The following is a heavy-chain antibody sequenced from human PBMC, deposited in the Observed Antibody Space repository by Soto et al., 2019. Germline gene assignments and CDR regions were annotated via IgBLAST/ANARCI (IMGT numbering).Heavy chain of an antibody. CDR1: GVALSTREII. CDR2: STQ. V-gene: IGHV2-5*01. J-gene: IGHJ4*02. Sequence: TEALRRTWSISGVALSTREIILGWIRQPPGRAPEWLALSTQYSPSLQSRLTFTKDTSKNQVVLTMTNMDPVDTATYYCTLRQDTSRGPIYWGQGIMVTVSS. D-gene: IGHD6-13*01. CDR3: TLRQDTSRGPIY.